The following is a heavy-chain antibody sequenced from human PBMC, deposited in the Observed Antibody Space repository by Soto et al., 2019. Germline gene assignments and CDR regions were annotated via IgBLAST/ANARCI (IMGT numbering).Heavy chain of an antibody. J-gene: IGHJ6*02. CDR2: ISYDGSNK. CDR1: GFTFSSYA. Sequence: GGSLRLSCAASGFTFSSYAMHWVRQAPGKGLEWVAVISYDGSNKYYADSVQGRFSVSRDIYKNTLFLQMNNLRAEDTAVYFCSGDPSGYDELDWYHGVDVWGQGTTVTVSS. D-gene: IGHD5-12*01. CDR3: SGDPSGYDELDWYHGVDV. V-gene: IGHV3-30-3*01.